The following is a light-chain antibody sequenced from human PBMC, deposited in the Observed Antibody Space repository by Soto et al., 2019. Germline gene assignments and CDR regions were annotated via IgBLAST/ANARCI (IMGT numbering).Light chain of an antibody. Sequence: QSALTQPASVSGSPGQSITISCTGTSSDVGGYNYVSWYQQHPGKAPKLLIYEVSNRPSGVSNRFSGSKSGNTASLTISGLQAEDEADYYCSSYTDPSTYVFGTGTKVTVL. CDR2: EVS. CDR3: SSYTDPSTYV. V-gene: IGLV2-14*01. J-gene: IGLJ1*01. CDR1: SSDVGGYNY.